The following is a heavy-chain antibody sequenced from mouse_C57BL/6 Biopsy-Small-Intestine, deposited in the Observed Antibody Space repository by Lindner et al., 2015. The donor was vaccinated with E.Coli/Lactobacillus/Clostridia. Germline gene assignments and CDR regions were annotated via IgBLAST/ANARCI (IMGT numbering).Heavy chain of an antibody. Sequence: VQLQESGPELVKPGASVKISCKASGYAFSSSWMNWVKQRPGKGLEWIGRIYPGDGDTNYNGKFKGKATLTADKSSSTAYMQLSSLTSEDSAVYFRARGWAYWYFDVWGTGTTVTVSS. CDR1: GYAFSSSW. V-gene: IGHV1-82*01. CDR2: IYPGDGDT. D-gene: IGHD1-1*02. CDR3: ARGWAYWYFDV. J-gene: IGHJ1*03.